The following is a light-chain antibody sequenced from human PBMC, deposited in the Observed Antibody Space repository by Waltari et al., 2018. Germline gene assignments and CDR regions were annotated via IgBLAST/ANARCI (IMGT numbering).Light chain of an antibody. CDR2: VNSDGSH. V-gene: IGLV4-69*01. J-gene: IGLJ3*02. Sequence: QLVLTQSPSASASLGASVKLTCTLSSGYSSNVIAWHQQQPEKGPRYLMTVNSDGSHSKGGEIPDRFSGSGSGAERYLTISSLQSEDEADYYCQTGGHGTWVFSGGTKLTVL. CDR1: SGYSSNV. CDR3: QTGGHGTWV.